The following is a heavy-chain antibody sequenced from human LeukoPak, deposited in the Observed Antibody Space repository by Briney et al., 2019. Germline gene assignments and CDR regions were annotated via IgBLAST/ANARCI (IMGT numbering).Heavy chain of an antibody. CDR1: GGSISSYY. Sequence: SETLSLTCTVSGGSISSYYWSWIRQPPGKGLEWIGEINHSGSTNYNPSLKSRVTISVDTSKNQFSLKLSSVTAADTAVYYCARGFDYSGSYYYLDYFDYWGQGTLVTVSS. J-gene: IGHJ4*02. CDR3: ARGFDYSGSYYYLDYFDY. D-gene: IGHD1-26*01. CDR2: INHSGST. V-gene: IGHV4-34*01.